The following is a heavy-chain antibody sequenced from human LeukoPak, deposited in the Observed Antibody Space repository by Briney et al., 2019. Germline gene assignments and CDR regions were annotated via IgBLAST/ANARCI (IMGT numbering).Heavy chain of an antibody. J-gene: IGHJ4*02. D-gene: IGHD3-10*01. V-gene: IGHV4-59*01. Sequence: SETLSLTCTVSGTSISRYYWSWIRQSPGKGLEWIGYIYYSGSANYNPSLQSRVTISVDTSKSQFSLKLTSVTAADTAIYYCARDYDGSGFFDYWGQGATVTVSS. CDR1: GTSISRYY. CDR2: IYYSGSA. CDR3: ARDYDGSGFFDY.